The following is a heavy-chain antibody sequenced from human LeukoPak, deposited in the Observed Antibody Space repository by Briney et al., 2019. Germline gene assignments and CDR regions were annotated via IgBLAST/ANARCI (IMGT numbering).Heavy chain of an antibody. CDR3: ARRGPDDAFDI. J-gene: IGHJ3*02. V-gene: IGHV5-51*01. Sequence: GESLKISCRGSGYSFTSCWIGWVRQMPGKGLEWMGIIYPGDSDTRYSPSFQGQVTISADKSISTAYLQRSSLKASDTAMYYCARRGPDDAFDIWGQGTMVTVSS. D-gene: IGHD3-16*01. CDR1: GYSFTSCW. CDR2: IYPGDSDT.